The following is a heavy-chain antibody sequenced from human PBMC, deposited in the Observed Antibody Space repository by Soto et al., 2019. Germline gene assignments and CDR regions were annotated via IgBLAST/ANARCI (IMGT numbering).Heavy chain of an antibody. CDR3: ARVNRVRYVDPGEIDP. Sequence: ASVKVSCKASGYTFTSYGISWVRQAPGQGLEWMGWSSAYNGNTNYAQKLQGRVTMTTDTSTSTAYMELRSLRSDDTAVYYCARVNRVRYVDPGEIDPWGQGTLVTVSS. CDR1: GYTFTSYG. J-gene: IGHJ5*02. V-gene: IGHV1-18*01. D-gene: IGHD3-9*01. CDR2: SSAYNGNT.